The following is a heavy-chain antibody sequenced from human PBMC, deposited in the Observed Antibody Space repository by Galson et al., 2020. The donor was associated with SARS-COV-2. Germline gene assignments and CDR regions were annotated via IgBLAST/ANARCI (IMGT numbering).Heavy chain of an antibody. CDR2: IYYSGRT. CDR1: GGPISSYY. V-gene: IGHV4-59*13. CDR3: SRGLSLDR. Sequence: SETLSLTCTVSGGPISSYYWSWIRQPPGKRLEWIGYIYYSGRTNYKPSLKSRVTISVDTSKNQFSLQLSSVTAAYTAGYFCSRGLSLDRWGQGTLVTVS. J-gene: IGHJ5*02.